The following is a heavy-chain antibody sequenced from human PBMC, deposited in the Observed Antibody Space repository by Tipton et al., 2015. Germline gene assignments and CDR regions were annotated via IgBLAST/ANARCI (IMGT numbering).Heavy chain of an antibody. CDR2: IYTSGST. D-gene: IGHD3-22*01. CDR3: ARVSYDSSGHDALDI. V-gene: IGHV4-4*07. Sequence: TLSLTCTVSGGSISRYYWNWIRQPAGKGLEWIGRIYTSGSTSYCPSLKSRVTMSVDTSKNQFSLKLSSVTAADTAVYYCARVSYDSSGHDALDIWGQGTMVSVSS. CDR1: GGSISRYY. J-gene: IGHJ3*02.